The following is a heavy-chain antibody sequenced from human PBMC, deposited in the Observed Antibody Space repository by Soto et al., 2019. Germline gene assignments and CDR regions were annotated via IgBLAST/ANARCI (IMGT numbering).Heavy chain of an antibody. D-gene: IGHD6-19*01. CDR3: ARDSSGWYGLAP. Sequence: SETLSLTCTVSGGSISSGDYYWSWIRQPPGKGLEWIGYIYYSGSTYYNPSLKSRVTISVDTSKNQFSLKLSSVTAADPAVYYCARDSSGWYGLAPWGQGTLVTVSS. J-gene: IGHJ5*02. CDR2: IYYSGST. V-gene: IGHV4-30-4*01. CDR1: GGSISSGDYY.